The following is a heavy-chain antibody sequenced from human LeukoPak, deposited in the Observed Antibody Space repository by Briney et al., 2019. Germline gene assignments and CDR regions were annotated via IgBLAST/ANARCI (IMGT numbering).Heavy chain of an antibody. CDR1: GFTFSTYG. CDR2: ISSSSSYT. Sequence: GGSLRLSCAASGFTFSTYGMHWIRQAPGKGLEWVSYISSSSSYTNYADSVKGRFTISRDNIKDSLYLQMNSLRAEDTAVYYCARDYRYFDLWGRGTLVTVSS. CDR3: ARDYRYFDL. J-gene: IGHJ2*01. V-gene: IGHV3-21*05.